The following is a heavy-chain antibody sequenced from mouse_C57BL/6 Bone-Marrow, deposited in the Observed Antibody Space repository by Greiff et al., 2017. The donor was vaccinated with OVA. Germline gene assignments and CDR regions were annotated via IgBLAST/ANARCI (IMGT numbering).Heavy chain of an antibody. CDR3: ARQKLGTWFAY. CDR1: GFTFSSYG. D-gene: IGHD3-1*01. V-gene: IGHV5-6*01. CDR2: ISSGGSYT. Sequence: EVHLVESGGDLVKPGGSLKLSCAASGFTFSSYGMSWVRQTPDKRLEWVATISSGGSYTYYPDSVKGRFTISRDNAKNTLYLQMSSLKSEDTAMYYCARQKLGTWFAYWGQGTLVTVSA. J-gene: IGHJ3*01.